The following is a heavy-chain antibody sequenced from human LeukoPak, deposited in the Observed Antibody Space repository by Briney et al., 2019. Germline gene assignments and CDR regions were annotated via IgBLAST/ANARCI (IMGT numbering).Heavy chain of an antibody. D-gene: IGHD3-10*01. J-gene: IGHJ5*02. CDR3: ARHVGFITMVRGVINNNWFDP. Sequence: SETLSLTCTVSGYSISRGYYWGWVRQPPGKGLEWIGSIYHSGSTYYNPSLKSRVTISVDTSKKQFSLKLSSVTAADTAVYYCARHVGFITMVRGVINNNWFDPWGQGTLVTVSS. CDR1: GYSISRGYY. V-gene: IGHV4-38-2*02. CDR2: IYHSGST.